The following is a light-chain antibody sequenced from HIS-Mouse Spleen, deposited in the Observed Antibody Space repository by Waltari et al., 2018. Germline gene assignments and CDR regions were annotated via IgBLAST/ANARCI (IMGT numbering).Light chain of an antibody. Sequence: QSALTQPASVSGSPGQPITISCTGTSSDVGRSNLFSCYQQQPCKAPTTMIYEGSKRPSWVSNRFSGSKSGNTASLTISGLQAEDEADYYCCSYAGSSILVVFGGGTKLTVL. CDR1: SSDVGRSNL. J-gene: IGLJ2*01. CDR2: EGS. V-gene: IGLV2-23*01. CDR3: CSYAGSSILVV.